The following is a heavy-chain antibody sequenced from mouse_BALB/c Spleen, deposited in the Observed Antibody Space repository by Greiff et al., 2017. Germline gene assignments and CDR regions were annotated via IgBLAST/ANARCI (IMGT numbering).Heavy chain of an antibody. Sequence: VQLQQSGPGLVAPSQCLSITCTVSGFSLTSYGVHWVRQPPGKGLEWLGVIWAGGSTNYNSALMSRLSISKDNSKSQVFLKMNSLQTDDTAMYYCARDDDYDGFAYWGQGTLVTVSA. CDR1: GFSLTSYG. CDR3: ARDDDYDGFAY. D-gene: IGHD2-4*01. V-gene: IGHV2-9*02. CDR2: IWAGGST. J-gene: IGHJ3*01.